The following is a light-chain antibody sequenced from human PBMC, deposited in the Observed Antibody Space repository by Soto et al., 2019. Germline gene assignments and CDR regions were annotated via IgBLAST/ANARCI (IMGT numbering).Light chain of an antibody. CDR1: QSVSSN. Sequence: EIVMTQSPATLSVSPGERATLSCRASQSVSSNLAWYQQKPGKAPRLLIYGASTRATGIPTRFSGSGSGTEFTLTISSLQYEYFAVYYCQQYNNWPCTFGPGTKVDIK. V-gene: IGKV3-15*01. CDR3: QQYNNWPCT. CDR2: GAS. J-gene: IGKJ3*01.